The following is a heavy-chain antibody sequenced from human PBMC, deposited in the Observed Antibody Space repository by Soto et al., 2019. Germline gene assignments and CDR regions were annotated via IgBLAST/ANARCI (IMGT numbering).Heavy chain of an antibody. Sequence: QVQLVQSGAEVKKPGSSVKVSCKASGGTFSSYAISWVRQAPGQGLEWMGGIIPIFGTANYAQKFQGRVTITADESTSTAYMELSSLRSEDTAVYYCARERNSSGWYPPVGAFDIWGQGTMVTVSS. D-gene: IGHD6-19*01. J-gene: IGHJ3*02. CDR1: GGTFSSYA. CDR2: IIPIFGTA. CDR3: ARERNSSGWYPPVGAFDI. V-gene: IGHV1-69*01.